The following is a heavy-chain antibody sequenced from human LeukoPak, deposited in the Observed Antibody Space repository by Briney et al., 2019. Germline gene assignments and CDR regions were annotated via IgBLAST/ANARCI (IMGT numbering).Heavy chain of an antibody. CDR2: INPNSGGT. CDR3: ARDRRAAAGTPYFDY. CDR1: GYTFTGYY. D-gene: IGHD6-13*01. Sequence: ASVKVSCKASGYTFTGYYMHWVRQAPGQGLEWMGWINPNSGGTNNAQKFQGRVTVTRDTSISTAYMELSRLRSDDTAVYYCARDRRAAAGTPYFDYWGQGTLVTVSS. J-gene: IGHJ4*02. V-gene: IGHV1-2*02.